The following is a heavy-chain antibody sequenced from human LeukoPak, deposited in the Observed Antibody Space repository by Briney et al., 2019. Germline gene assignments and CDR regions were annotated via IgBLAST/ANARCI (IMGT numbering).Heavy chain of an antibody. V-gene: IGHV3-7*03. Sequence: GGSLRLSCVASGFTFSESWMTWVRQAPGKGLEWVANIKDDGSEKYYVDSVKGRFTISRDDAKNSLYLQMNSLRAEDTAVYYCARARDSSWDYWGQGTLVTVSS. J-gene: IGHJ4*02. CDR3: ARARDSSWDY. CDR1: GFTFSESW. CDR2: IKDDGSEK. D-gene: IGHD6-13*01.